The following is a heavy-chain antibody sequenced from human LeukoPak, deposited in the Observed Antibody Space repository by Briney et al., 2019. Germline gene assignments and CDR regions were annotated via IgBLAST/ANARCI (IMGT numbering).Heavy chain of an antibody. D-gene: IGHD7-27*01. Sequence: GGSLRLSCAASGFTFSSYEMNWVRQAPGKGLEWVSCISSSGSTIYYADSVKGRFTISRDNAKNSLYLQMNSLRAEDTAVYYCARDPHGALPNWGLDYWGQGTLVTVSS. V-gene: IGHV3-48*03. CDR2: ISSSGSTI. CDR3: ARDPHGALPNWGLDY. J-gene: IGHJ4*02. CDR1: GFTFSSYE.